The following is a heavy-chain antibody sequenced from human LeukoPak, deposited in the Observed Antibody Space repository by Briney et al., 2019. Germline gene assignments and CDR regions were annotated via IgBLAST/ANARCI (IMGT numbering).Heavy chain of an antibody. D-gene: IGHD5-12*01. CDR2: MYPNSGNT. Sequence: ASVKVSCRASGYTFTSYDINWVRQATGQGLEWMGWMYPNSGNTGYAQKFQGRVTMTRSTSISTAYMELSSLRSEDTAVYYCAREGYSGYDHWFDPWGQGTLVTVSS. CDR3: AREGYSGYDHWFDP. V-gene: IGHV1-8*01. CDR1: GYTFTSYD. J-gene: IGHJ5*02.